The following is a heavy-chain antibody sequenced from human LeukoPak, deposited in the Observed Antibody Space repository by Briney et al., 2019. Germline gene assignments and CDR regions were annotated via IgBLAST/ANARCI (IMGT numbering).Heavy chain of an antibody. V-gene: IGHV4-59*08. CDR1: GVSISSYS. CDR2: IYYSGST. D-gene: IGHD3-22*01. Sequence: PSETLSLTCTVSGVSISSYSWSWIRQPPGKGLEWIGYIYYSGSTNYNPSLRSRVTISVDTSKNQFSLKLSSVTAADTAVYYCARHRRDDSSGPTFDYWGQGTLVTVSS. CDR3: ARHRRDDSSGPTFDY. J-gene: IGHJ4*02.